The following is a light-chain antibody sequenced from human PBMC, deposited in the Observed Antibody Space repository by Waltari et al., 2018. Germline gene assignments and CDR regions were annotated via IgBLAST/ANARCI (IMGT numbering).Light chain of an antibody. V-gene: IGLV2-14*01. CDR2: EVS. CDR3: SSYTTITTQV. Sequence: QSALTQPASVSGSPGQSITISCTGTSTDIGAYDFVSWYQQHPGKAPKLLIYEVSDRHSGISHRFSASKSGNTASLTISGLQAEDDATYYCSSYTTITTQVFGGGTKLTVL. J-gene: IGLJ2*01. CDR1: STDIGAYDF.